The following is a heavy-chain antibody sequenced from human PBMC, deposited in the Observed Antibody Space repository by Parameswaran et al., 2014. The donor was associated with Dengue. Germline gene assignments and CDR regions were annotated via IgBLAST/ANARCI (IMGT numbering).Heavy chain of an antibody. Sequence: WVRQAPGQGPEWMGWINTNTGNPTYAQGFTGRFVFSLDTSVSTAYLRISSLKAEDTAVYYCARDREYSSSSRERYYYYYYGMDVWGQGTAVTVSS. J-gene: IGHJ6*02. CDR3: ARDREYSSSSRERYYYYYYGMDV. V-gene: IGHV7-4-1*02. CDR2: INTNTGNP. D-gene: IGHD6-6*01.